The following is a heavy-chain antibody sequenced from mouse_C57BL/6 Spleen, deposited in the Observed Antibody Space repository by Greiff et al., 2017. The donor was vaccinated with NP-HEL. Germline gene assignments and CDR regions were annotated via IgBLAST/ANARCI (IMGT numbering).Heavy chain of an antibody. J-gene: IGHJ1*03. CDR3: AAYGSSGYFDV. D-gene: IGHD1-1*01. CDR2: IRNKANGYTT. CDR1: GFTFTDYY. V-gene: IGHV7-3*01. Sequence: EVMLVESGGGLVQPGGSLSLSCAASGFTFTDYYMSWVRQPPGKALEWLGFIRNKANGYTTEYSASVKGRFTISRDNSQSILYLQMNALRAEDSATYYCAAYGSSGYFDVWGTGTTVTVSS.